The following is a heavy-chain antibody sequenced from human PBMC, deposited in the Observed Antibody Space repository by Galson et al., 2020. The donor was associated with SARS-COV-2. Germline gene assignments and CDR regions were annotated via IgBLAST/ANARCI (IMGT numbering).Heavy chain of an antibody. CDR3: GKGGYSWGGHMDS. Sequence: GESLKISCAASGFTFSSYAMRWVRQAPEKGLEWVSAVTGNGADTRYADSVKGRFTITRDNSKNTLYLQMNGLRAEDTAMYYCGKGGYSWGGHMDSCGQGTLVTVSS. CDR1: GFTFSSYA. D-gene: IGHD3-16*01. CDR2: VTGNGADT. J-gene: IGHJ4*02. V-gene: IGHV3-23*01.